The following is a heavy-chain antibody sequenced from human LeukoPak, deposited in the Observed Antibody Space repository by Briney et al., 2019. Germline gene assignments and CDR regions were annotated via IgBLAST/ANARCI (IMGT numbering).Heavy chain of an antibody. D-gene: IGHD3-10*01. CDR1: GYTFSSYG. Sequence: ASVKVSCKASGYTFSSYGISWVRQAPGQRLEWMGWISAYNGNTNYRQKLQGRVTMTTDTSTSTAYMDLRSLRSDDTAIYYCARDSPDGSGTYYNDSPDYWGQGTLVTVSS. CDR2: ISAYNGNT. J-gene: IGHJ4*02. V-gene: IGHV1-18*01. CDR3: ARDSPDGSGTYYNDSPDY.